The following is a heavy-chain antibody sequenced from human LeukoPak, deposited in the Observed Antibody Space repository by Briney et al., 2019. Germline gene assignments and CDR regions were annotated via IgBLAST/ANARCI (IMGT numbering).Heavy chain of an antibody. D-gene: IGHD6-19*01. CDR1: GFTFSSYS. V-gene: IGHV3-21*01. J-gene: IGHJ4*02. CDR2: ISSSGSYI. Sequence: GGSLRLSCAASGFTFSSYSMNWVRQAPGKGLEWVSSISSSGSYIYYADSVKGRFTISRDNAKNSLFLQMNSLRAEDTAVYYCARWGYTSAWPYLDYWGPGTLVTVSS. CDR3: ARWGYTSAWPYLDY.